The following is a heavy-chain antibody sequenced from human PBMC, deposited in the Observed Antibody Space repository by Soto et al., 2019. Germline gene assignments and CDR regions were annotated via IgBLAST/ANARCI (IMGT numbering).Heavy chain of an antibody. Sequence: QVQLVQSGAEVKKPGSSVKVSCKAPGGTFNSYAISWLRQAPGQGLDWMGGIIPIFSTVNYAQKFQGRVTITADESTRTAYMELGSLTSEDTDVYFCARDRGGAGTYYFDYWGQGTLVTVSS. CDR2: IIPIFSTV. J-gene: IGHJ4*02. D-gene: IGHD6-13*01. CDR1: GGTFNSYA. V-gene: IGHV1-69*01. CDR3: ARDRGGAGTYYFDY.